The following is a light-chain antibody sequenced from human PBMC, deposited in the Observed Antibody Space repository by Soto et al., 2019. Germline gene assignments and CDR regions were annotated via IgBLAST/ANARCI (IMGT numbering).Light chain of an antibody. Sequence: QSALTQPHSASGTPGQGVTISCSGSSSNIGSNTVNWYQQLPGTAPKLLIYSNNQRPSGVPDRFSGSKSGTSASLAISGLQSEDEADYYCAAWDDSLNGVVFGGGTKLTVL. J-gene: IGLJ2*01. CDR2: SNN. V-gene: IGLV1-44*01. CDR3: AAWDDSLNGVV. CDR1: SSNIGSNT.